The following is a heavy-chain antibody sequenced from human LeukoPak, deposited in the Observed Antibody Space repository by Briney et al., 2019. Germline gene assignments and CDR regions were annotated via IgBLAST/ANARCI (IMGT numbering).Heavy chain of an antibody. CDR3: TRRGATNDY. CDR1: GFTFSGSA. CDR2: IRSKANSYAT. Sequence: GGSLRLSCAASGFTFSGSAMHWVRQASGKGLEWVGRIRSKANSYATAYAASVKGRFTISRDDSKNTAYLQMNSLKTEDTAVYYCTRRGATNDYWGQGTLVTVSS. J-gene: IGHJ4*02. V-gene: IGHV3-73*01. D-gene: IGHD1-26*01.